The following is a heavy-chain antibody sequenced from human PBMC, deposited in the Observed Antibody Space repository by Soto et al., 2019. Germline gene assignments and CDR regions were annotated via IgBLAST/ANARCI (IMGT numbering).Heavy chain of an antibody. V-gene: IGHV4-61*01. Sequence: SETLSLTCTVAGGSVTTGSYYWSWIRQPPGKGLEWIGYIYYSGSTNYNPSLKSRVTISVDTSKNQFSLKLSSVTAADTAVYYCARNQWSYPFDYWGQGTLVTVSS. D-gene: IGHD1-26*01. CDR2: IYYSGST. CDR1: GGSVTTGSYY. CDR3: ARNQWSYPFDY. J-gene: IGHJ4*02.